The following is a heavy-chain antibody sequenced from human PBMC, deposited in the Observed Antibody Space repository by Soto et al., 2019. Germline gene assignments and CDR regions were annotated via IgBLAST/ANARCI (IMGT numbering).Heavy chain of an antibody. V-gene: IGHV3-74*01. CDR2: IKRDGSEK. D-gene: IGHD2-15*01. CDR3: AILRTVRASYFDY. CDR1: GFTFSDYW. Sequence: GGSLRLSCAASGFTFSDYWMHWVRQAPGKGLEWVSRIKRDGSEKYYVDTVKGRFTISKDNAKNSPYLQMNSLRAEDTAVYYCAILRTVRASYFDYWVPGILVTVFS. J-gene: IGHJ4*02.